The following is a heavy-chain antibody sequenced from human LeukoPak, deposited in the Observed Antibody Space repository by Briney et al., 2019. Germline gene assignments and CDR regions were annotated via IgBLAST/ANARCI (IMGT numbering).Heavy chain of an antibody. CDR2: ISSGSSYI. J-gene: IGHJ4*02. D-gene: IGHD5-18*01. CDR3: ATLGGAYSYGRYGY. V-gene: IGHV3-21*06. Sequence: GGSLRLSCAASGFTFSSYSMNWVRQAPGKGLEWVSSISSGSSYIYYADSVKGRFTISRDNAKNSLYLQTNSLRAEDTALYFCATLGGAYSYGRYGYWGQGTLVTVSS. CDR1: GFTFSSYS.